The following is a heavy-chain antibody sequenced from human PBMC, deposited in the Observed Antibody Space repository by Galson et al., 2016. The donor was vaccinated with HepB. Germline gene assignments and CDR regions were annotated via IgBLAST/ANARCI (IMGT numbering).Heavy chain of an antibody. J-gene: IGHJ4*02. D-gene: IGHD3-22*01. CDR2: ISSSGSYK. Sequence: SLRLSCAASGLIFSTYTMNWVRQTPGRGLEWVSSISSSGSYKYYADSVMGRFTISRDNSRNSLYLQMNCLRPEDTAVYYCARDLSLDYYDNSGYPFDYWGQGTLVTVSS. CDR1: GLIFSTYT. V-gene: IGHV3-21*01. CDR3: ARDLSLDYYDNSGYPFDY.